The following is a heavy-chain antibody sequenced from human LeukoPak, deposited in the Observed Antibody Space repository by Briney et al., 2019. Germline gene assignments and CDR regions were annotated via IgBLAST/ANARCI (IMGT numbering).Heavy chain of an antibody. Sequence: PSETLSLTCTVSGGSVTTDYWSWIRQPPGKGLEWIGCFSYSGSTNYNPSLKSRVTISVDTSKNQFSLKLSSVTAADTAVYYCARGPLDSGYTYFDYWGQGTLVSVAS. CDR3: ARGPLDSGYTYFDY. CDR2: FSYSGST. CDR1: GGSVTTDY. D-gene: IGHD5-12*01. J-gene: IGHJ4*02. V-gene: IGHV4-59*02.